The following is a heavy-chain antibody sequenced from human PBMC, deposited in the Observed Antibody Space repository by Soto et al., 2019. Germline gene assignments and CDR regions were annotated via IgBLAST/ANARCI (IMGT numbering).Heavy chain of an antibody. J-gene: IGHJ4*02. CDR1: GYTFTSYA. V-gene: IGHV1-3*01. D-gene: IGHD3-3*01. Sequence: QVQLVQSGAEVKKPGASVKVSCKASGYTFTSYAMHWVRQAPGQRLEWMGWINAGNGNTKYSQKFQGRVTITRDTAASTAYMELSSLRSEATAVYYCERDRGYYSGWRNYGGQGTLVTVSS. CDR2: INAGNGNT. CDR3: ERDRGYYSGWRNY.